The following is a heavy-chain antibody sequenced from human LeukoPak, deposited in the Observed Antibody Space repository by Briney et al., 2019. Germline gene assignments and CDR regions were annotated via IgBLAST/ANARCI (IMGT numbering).Heavy chain of an antibody. D-gene: IGHD2-2*01. CDR3: ARETPAAGNWYDP. Sequence: SETLSLTCTVSGGSIGRYHWSWFRQPAGEGLEWIGRTHTSGSTNYNPSLKSRATMSVDTSRNQFSVKLRSVTAADTAVYYCARETPAAGNWYDPWGQGTLVTVSS. CDR2: THTSGST. V-gene: IGHV4-4*07. J-gene: IGHJ5*02. CDR1: GGSIGRYH.